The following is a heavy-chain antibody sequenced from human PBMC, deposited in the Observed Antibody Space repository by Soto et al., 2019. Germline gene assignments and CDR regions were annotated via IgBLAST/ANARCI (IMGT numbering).Heavy chain of an antibody. Sequence: QVQLVESGGGVVQPGRSLRLSCAASGFTFSSYGMHWVRQAPGKGLEWVAVISYDGSNKYYADSVKGRFTISRDNSKNTLYLQMNSLRAEGTAVYYCAKDRRVVAVAAPFDYWGQGTLVTVSS. V-gene: IGHV3-30*18. CDR2: ISYDGSNK. CDR3: AKDRRVVAVAAPFDY. D-gene: IGHD6-19*01. J-gene: IGHJ4*02. CDR1: GFTFSSYG.